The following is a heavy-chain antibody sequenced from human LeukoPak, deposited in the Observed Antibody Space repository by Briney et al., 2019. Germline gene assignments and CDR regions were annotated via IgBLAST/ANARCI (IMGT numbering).Heavy chain of an antibody. J-gene: IGHJ5*02. CDR3: ARDSAPGVGAGA. Sequence: SETLSLTCTVSGGSISSYYWSWIRQPAGKGLEWTGRIYTSGSTNYNPSLKSRVTMSVDTSKNQLSLKLTSVTAADTAVYYCARDSAPGVGAGAWGQGTLVTVSS. CDR1: GGSISSYY. D-gene: IGHD1-26*01. CDR2: IYTSGST. V-gene: IGHV4-4*07.